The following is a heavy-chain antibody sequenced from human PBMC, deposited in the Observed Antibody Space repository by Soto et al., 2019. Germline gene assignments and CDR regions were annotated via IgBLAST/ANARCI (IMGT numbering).Heavy chain of an antibody. Sequence: SETLSLTCTVSGGSISSYYWSWIRQPPGKGLEWIGFISYSGSTSYNPSLKSRVTMSVDTSKNQFSLKLSPVTAADTAVYYCARYSGTYYVYWGKGALVTVSS. CDR3: ARYSGTYYVY. D-gene: IGHD1-26*01. CDR2: ISYSGST. CDR1: GGSISSYY. V-gene: IGHV4-59*01. J-gene: IGHJ4*02.